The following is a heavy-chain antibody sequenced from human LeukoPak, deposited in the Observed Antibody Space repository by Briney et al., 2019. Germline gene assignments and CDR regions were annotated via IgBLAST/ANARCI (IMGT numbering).Heavy chain of an antibody. Sequence: GGSLRLSCAASGFTFSSYAMTWVRQAPGKGLEWVSSISGSGGSTYYADSVKGRFTISRDNSKNTLYLQMNSLRAEDTAVYYCSRDPRHNDYWGQGTLVTVSS. CDR3: SRDPRHNDY. CDR2: ISGSGGST. V-gene: IGHV3-23*01. J-gene: IGHJ4*02. CDR1: GFTFSSYA.